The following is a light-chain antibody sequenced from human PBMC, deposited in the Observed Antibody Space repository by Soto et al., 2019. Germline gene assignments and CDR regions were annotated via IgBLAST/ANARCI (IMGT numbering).Light chain of an antibody. CDR2: KTS. CDR1: QRISTW. J-gene: IGKJ1*01. Sequence: DIQMTQSPSTLSASVGDRVTITCRASQRISTWLAWYQQKPGKAPRLLIYKTSSLESGVPSRFSGSGSGTEFTLTISSLQPDDFATYYCQHYDIPSWTFGQGTTVEI. V-gene: IGKV1-5*03. CDR3: QHYDIPSWT.